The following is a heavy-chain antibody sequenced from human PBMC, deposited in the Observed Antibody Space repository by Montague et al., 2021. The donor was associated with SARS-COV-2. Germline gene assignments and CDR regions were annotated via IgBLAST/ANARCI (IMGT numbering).Heavy chain of an antibody. V-gene: IGHV4-4*07. J-gene: IGHJ4*02. CDR2: IDTSGSP. D-gene: IGHD5-18*01. Sequence: SETLSLTCTVSGASISSSYWGWIRQTAGKGLEWIGRIDTSGSPKYNPSLKSRVTMSLDASKNQFSLKVNSVTVADMAMYFCARDGRRLYTYGSLDYWGQGILVTVSS. CDR1: GASISSSY. CDR3: ARDGRRLYTYGSLDY.